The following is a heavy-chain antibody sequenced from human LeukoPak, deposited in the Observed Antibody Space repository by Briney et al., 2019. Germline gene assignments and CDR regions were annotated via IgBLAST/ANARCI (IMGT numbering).Heavy chain of an antibody. D-gene: IGHD1-7*01. CDR1: GYTFTGYY. CDR3: ARSAGTTTRYYYMDV. J-gene: IGHJ6*03. Sequence: ASVKVSCKASGYTFTGYYMHWVRQAPGQGLEWMGWMNPNSGNTGYAQKFQGRVTMTRNTSISTAYMELSSLRSEDTAVYYCARSAGTTTRYYYMDVWGKGTTVTVSS. CDR2: MNPNSGNT. V-gene: IGHV1-8*02.